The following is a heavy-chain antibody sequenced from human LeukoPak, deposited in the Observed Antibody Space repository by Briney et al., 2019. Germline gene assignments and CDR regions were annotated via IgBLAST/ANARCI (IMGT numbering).Heavy chain of an antibody. J-gene: IGHJ3*02. CDR2: LLQDGSEK. V-gene: IGHV3-7*04. Sequence: GGPLRLSCAASGFTFSSYWMHWVRPAPEEARVWLANLLQDGSEKYYVDSVKGRFTNSRDNAKNSMSLQTTSLRAAHTAVSFCATDRCSNTNAYGGCAFDIWGQGTMVTVSS. CDR1: GFTFSSYW. CDR3: ATDRCSNTNAYGGCAFDI. D-gene: IGHD2-2*01.